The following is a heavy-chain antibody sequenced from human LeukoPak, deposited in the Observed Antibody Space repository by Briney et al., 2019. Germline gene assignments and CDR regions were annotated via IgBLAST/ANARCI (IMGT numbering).Heavy chain of an antibody. CDR1: GGSFSGYY. CDR3: ARGLGGILWFGESQTSYFDY. CDR2: INHSGST. D-gene: IGHD3-10*01. V-gene: IGHV4-34*01. Sequence: PSETLSLTCAVYGGSFSGYYWSWIRQPPGKGLEWIGEINHSGSTNYNPSLKSRVTISVDTSKNQFSLKLSSVTAADTAVYYCARGLGGILWFGESQTSYFDYWGQGTLVTVSS. J-gene: IGHJ4*02.